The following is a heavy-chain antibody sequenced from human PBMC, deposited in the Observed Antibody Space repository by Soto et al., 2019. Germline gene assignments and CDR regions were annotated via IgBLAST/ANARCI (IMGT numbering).Heavy chain of an antibody. CDR2: IYYSGST. CDR3: ARILMNYYRLDY. D-gene: IGHD3-10*01. J-gene: IGHJ4*02. Sequence: SETLSLTCTVSGASINSGDYYWSWIRQPPGKGLEWIGHIYYSGSTYYNPSLKSRAGIKSQVSPKLTSVTAADTAVYFCARILMNYYRLDYWGQGALVTVSS. V-gene: IGHV4-30-4*01. CDR1: GASINSGDYY.